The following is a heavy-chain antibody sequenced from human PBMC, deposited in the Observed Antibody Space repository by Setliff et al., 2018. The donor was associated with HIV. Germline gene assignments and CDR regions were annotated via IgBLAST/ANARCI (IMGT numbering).Heavy chain of an antibody. Sequence: GESLRLSCATSGFTFSSHGIHWARQAPGKGLEWVAPISYDGSNQFYADSVKGRFTISRDNSKNTLYLQMNSLRAEDTAVYYCARDRFQQSNNFGAWYFDLWGRGTLVTVSS. D-gene: IGHD1-20*01. CDR1: GFTFSSHG. J-gene: IGHJ2*01. V-gene: IGHV3-30*06. CDR2: ISYDGSNQ. CDR3: ARDRFQQSNNFGAWYFDL.